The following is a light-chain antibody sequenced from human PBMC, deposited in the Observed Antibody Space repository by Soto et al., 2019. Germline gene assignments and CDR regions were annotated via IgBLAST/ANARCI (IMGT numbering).Light chain of an antibody. J-gene: IGKJ4*01. Sequence: DIQMTQSPSSLSAYVGDRVTITCQASQDSDKYLSWYQQKPGKAPELLIYDASNLETGVPSRFSGSGSGTEFTFTISSLQPEDIATYFCQHYASLPLTFGGGTKV. V-gene: IGKV1-33*01. CDR3: QHYASLPLT. CDR2: DAS. CDR1: QDSDKY.